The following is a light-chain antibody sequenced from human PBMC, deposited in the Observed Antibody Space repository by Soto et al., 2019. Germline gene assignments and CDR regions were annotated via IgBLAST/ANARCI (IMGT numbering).Light chain of an antibody. Sequence: QPVLTQSPSAPASLGASVKLTCTLSSGHSSYAIAWHQQQPEKGPRYLMKLKSAGSDSKADGLPDRFSGSSSGADRYLTISSLPSEDEADYYCQTWGTGIPWVFGGGTKLTVL. V-gene: IGLV4-69*01. J-gene: IGLJ3*02. CDR3: QTWGTGIPWV. CDR2: LKSAGSD. CDR1: SGHSSYA.